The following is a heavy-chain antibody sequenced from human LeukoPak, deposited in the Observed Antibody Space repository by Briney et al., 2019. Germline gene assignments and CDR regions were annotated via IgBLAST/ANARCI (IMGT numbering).Heavy chain of an antibody. Sequence: GGSLRLSCAASGFTFSSFEMNWVRQAPGRGLEWLSHISTSGSTKYYANSVKGRFTISRDNAENSVYLQMSSLTAEDTGLYYCARDATTAVGWVYMDVWGKGTTVTNSS. V-gene: IGHV3-48*03. CDR2: ISTSGSTK. J-gene: IGHJ6*03. CDR1: GFTFSSFE. CDR3: ARDATTAVGWVYMDV. D-gene: IGHD6-13*01.